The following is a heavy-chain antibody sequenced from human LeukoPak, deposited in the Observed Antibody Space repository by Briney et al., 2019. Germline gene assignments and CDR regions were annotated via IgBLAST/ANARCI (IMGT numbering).Heavy chain of an antibody. J-gene: IGHJ6*02. D-gene: IGHD6-13*01. CDR3: ATVGRQQLKYYYGMDV. CDR1: GYTFTGYY. CDR2: INPNSGGT. Sequence: ASVKVSCKASGYTFTGYYMHWVRQAPGQGLEWMGWINPNSGGTNYAQKFQGRVTMTRDTSISTAYMELSSLRSEDTAVYYCATVGRQQLKYYYGMDVWGQGTTVTVSS. V-gene: IGHV1-2*02.